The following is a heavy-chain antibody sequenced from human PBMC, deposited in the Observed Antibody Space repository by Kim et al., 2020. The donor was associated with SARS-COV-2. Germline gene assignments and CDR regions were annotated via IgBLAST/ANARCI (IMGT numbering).Heavy chain of an antibody. V-gene: IGHV3-21*01. Sequence: IYYADSVKGRFTISRDNAKNSLYLQMNSLRAEDTAVYYCARDSLRAYFDYWGQGTLVTVSS. CDR2: I. CDR3: ARDSLRAYFDY. J-gene: IGHJ4*02. D-gene: IGHD4-17*01.